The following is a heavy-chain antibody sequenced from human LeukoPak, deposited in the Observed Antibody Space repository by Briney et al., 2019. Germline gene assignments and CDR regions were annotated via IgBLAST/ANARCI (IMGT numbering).Heavy chain of an antibody. CDR2: ISYDGSNK. V-gene: IGHV3-30*04. CDR1: GYTFTSYA. J-gene: IGHJ4*02. Sequence: SCKASGYTFTSYAMHWVRQAPGKGLEWVAVISYDGSNKYYADSVKGRFTISRDNSKNTLYLQMNSLRAEDTAVYYCARDRFDYWGQGTLVTVSS. CDR3: ARDRFDY.